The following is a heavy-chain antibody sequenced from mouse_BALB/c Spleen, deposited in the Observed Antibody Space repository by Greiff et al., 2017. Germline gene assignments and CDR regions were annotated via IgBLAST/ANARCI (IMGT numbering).Heavy chain of an antibody. Sequence: EVQLVESGGGLVKPGGSLKLSCAASGFTFSDYYMYWVRQTPEKRLELVATISDGGSYTYYPDSVKGRFTISRDNAKNNLYLQMSSLKSEDTAMYYCARDYYGGSSWFAYWGQGTLVTVSA. V-gene: IGHV5-4*02. D-gene: IGHD1-1*01. CDR3: ARDYYGGSSWFAY. CDR1: GFTFSDYY. J-gene: IGHJ3*01. CDR2: ISDGGSYT.